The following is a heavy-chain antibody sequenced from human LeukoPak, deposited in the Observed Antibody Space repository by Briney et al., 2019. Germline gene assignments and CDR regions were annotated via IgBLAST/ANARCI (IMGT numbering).Heavy chain of an antibody. CDR2: INPSGGST. CDR3: ARAAAVAGYDY. V-gene: IGHV1-46*01. CDR1: GYTFTSYY. D-gene: IGHD6-19*01. J-gene: IGHJ4*02. Sequence: ASVKVSCKASGYTFTSYYMHWVRQAPGQGLEWMGIINPSGGSTSYAQKFQGRVTMTRDTSASTVYMELSSLRSEDTAVYYCARAAAVAGYDYWGQGTLVTVSS.